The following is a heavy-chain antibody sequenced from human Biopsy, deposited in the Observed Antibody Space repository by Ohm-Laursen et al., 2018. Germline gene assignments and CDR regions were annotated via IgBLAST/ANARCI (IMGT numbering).Heavy chain of an antibody. CDR3: ARDWGGDYGGNIDYYYFYGMDV. D-gene: IGHD4-23*01. J-gene: IGHJ6*02. CDR2: ISRSGSII. Sequence: GSLRLSCAASGFTFSDYYMSWVRQAPWQGLEWLSYISRSGSIIDYADSAKGRFTISRDNAQNTLYLQMNSLRADDTAVYYCARDWGGDYGGNIDYYYFYGMDVWGQGTTVTVSS. V-gene: IGHV3-11*01. CDR1: GFTFSDYY.